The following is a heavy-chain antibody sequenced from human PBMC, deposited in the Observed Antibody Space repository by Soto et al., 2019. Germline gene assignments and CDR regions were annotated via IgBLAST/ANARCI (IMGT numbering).Heavy chain of an antibody. CDR1: GGSLSGSYYY. V-gene: IGHV4-39*01. CDR2: VLYTGFT. J-gene: IGHJ4*01. D-gene: IGHD1-20*01. Sequence: SETLSLTCAVSGGSLSGSYYYWGWLRQSPGKKPERIGSVLYTGFTSYNSSLESRGSVSVDTSKNQFSLKLNDVSAAVPAVYYCAAAHQAYNLNYF. CDR3: AAAHQAYNLNYF.